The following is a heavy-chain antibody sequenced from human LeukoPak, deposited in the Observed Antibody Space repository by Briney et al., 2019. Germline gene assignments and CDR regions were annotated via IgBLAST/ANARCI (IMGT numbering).Heavy chain of an antibody. D-gene: IGHD5-18*01. CDR3: ARVGGYSYTYDY. CDR1: GFTFSSYS. Sequence: PGGSLRLSCXASGFTFSSYSMNWVRQAPGKGLEWVSSISSSSSYIYYADSVKGRFTISRDNAKNSLYLQMNSLRAEDTAVYYCARVGGYSYTYDYWGQGTLVTVSS. V-gene: IGHV3-21*01. J-gene: IGHJ4*02. CDR2: ISSSSSYI.